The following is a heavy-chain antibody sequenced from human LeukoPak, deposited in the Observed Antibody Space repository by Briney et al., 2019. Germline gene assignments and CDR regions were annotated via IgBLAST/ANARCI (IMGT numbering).Heavy chain of an antibody. J-gene: IGHJ4*02. CDR3: ARDSRGAYSNNKWFDY. D-gene: IGHD4-11*01. Sequence: GASVKVSCKASGYTFTGYYMHWVRQAPGQGLEWMGWISAYNGNTNYAQKLQGRVTMTTDTSTSTAYMELRSLRSDDTAVYYCARDSRGAYSNNKWFDYWGQGTLVTVSS. CDR1: GYTFTGYY. V-gene: IGHV1-18*04. CDR2: ISAYNGNT.